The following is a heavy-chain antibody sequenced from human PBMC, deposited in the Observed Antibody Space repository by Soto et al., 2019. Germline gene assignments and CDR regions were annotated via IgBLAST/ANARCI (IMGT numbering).Heavy chain of an antibody. Sequence: SETLSITCAVYGGSFSGYYWSWIRQPPGKGLEWIGESNHSGSNNYNPSLKSRVTISVDTSKNQFSLKLSSVTAADTAVYYCASSIAAAGGMDVWGQGTTVTVSS. V-gene: IGHV4-34*01. CDR2: SNHSGSN. D-gene: IGHD6-13*01. CDR1: GGSFSGYY. CDR3: ASSIAAAGGMDV. J-gene: IGHJ6*02.